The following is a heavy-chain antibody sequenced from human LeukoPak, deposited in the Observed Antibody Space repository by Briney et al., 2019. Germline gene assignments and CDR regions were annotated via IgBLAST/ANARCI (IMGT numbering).Heavy chain of an antibody. V-gene: IGHV1-2*02. CDR1: GYTFTGYY. CDR3: ARVEQWLAYYFDY. D-gene: IGHD6-19*01. Sequence: ASVQVSCKASGYTFTGYYMHWVRQAPGQGLEWMGWINPNSGGTNYAQKFQGRVTMTRDTSISTAYMELSRLRSDDTAVYYCARVEQWLAYYFDYWGQGTLVTVSS. CDR2: INPNSGGT. J-gene: IGHJ4*02.